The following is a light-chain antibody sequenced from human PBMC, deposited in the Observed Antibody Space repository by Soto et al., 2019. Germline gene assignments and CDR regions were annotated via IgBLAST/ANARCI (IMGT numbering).Light chain of an antibody. J-gene: IGKJ1*01. Sequence: IPMTQSSSPPSGTLGDRVTLTCRASQTISSWLAWYQQKPGKAPKLLIYKASTLKSGVPSRFSGSGSGTEFTLTISSLQPDDFATYYCQHYNSYSEAFGQGTKVDIK. CDR2: KAS. V-gene: IGKV1-5*03. CDR1: QTISSW. CDR3: QHYNSYSEA.